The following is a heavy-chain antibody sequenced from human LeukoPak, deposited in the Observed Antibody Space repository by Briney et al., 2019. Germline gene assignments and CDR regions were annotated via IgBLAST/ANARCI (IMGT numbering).Heavy chain of an antibody. J-gene: IGHJ4*02. CDR3: ARWYQGGY. V-gene: IGHV3-23*01. Sequence: PGGSLRLSCAASGFTFSSYVMSWVRQAPGKGLEWVSEISGSGANTYYADSVKGRFSISRDNSKNTLHMQMNSLRVEDTAVYYCARWYQGGYWGQGTLVTVSS. D-gene: IGHD4-23*01. CDR2: ISGSGANT. CDR1: GFTFSSYV.